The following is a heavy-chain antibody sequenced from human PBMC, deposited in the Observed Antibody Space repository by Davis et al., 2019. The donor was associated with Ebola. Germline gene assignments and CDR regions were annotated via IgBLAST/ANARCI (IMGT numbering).Heavy chain of an antibody. CDR3: ANVAAGTPYYFDD. J-gene: IGHJ4*02. V-gene: IGHV4-59*03. Sequence: ESLKISCAVSGGSISSYYWNWIRQPPGKGLEWIGYIYYSGSTNYNPSLKSRVTISVDTSKKQFSLKLTSVTAADTAVYYCANVAAGTPYYFDDWGQGTLVSVSS. CDR2: IYYSGST. D-gene: IGHD6-13*01. CDR1: GGSISSYY.